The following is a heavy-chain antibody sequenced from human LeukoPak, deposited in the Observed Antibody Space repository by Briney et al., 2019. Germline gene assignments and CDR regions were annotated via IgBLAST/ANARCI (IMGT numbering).Heavy chain of an antibody. CDR1: GFTFSFYT. CDR2: LSGSGGST. Sequence: GGSLRLSCAASGFTFSFYTMSWVRQAPGKGLEWVSGLSGSGGSTYYSDSVKGRFTISRDNSKNTLYLQMNSLRAEDTAVYYCARNNWGYSWFDPWGQGTLVTVSS. D-gene: IGHD7-27*01. V-gene: IGHV3-23*01. CDR3: ARNNWGYSWFDP. J-gene: IGHJ5*02.